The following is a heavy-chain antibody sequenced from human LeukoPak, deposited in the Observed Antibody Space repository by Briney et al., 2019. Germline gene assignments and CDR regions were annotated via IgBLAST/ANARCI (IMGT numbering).Heavy chain of an antibody. CDR1: GFTFGDYA. D-gene: IGHD3-10*01. Sequence: GGSLRLSCTASGFTFGDYAMSWVRQAPGKGLEWVGFIRSKAYGCTTEYAASVKGRFSISREDSKSIGHLQMNSLKTEDTAVYYCTSPFADYFGSGSYYNAYYYYGMDVWGQGTTVTVSS. V-gene: IGHV3-49*04. J-gene: IGHJ6*02. CDR3: TSPFADYFGSGSYYNAYYYYGMDV. CDR2: IRSKAYGCTT.